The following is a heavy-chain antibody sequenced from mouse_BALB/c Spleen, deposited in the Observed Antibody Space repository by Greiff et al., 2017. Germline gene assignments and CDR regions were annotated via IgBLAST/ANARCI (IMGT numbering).Heavy chain of an antibody. V-gene: IGHV5-4*02. J-gene: IGHJ3*01. Sequence: EVKLMESGGGLVKPGGSLKLSCAASGFTFSDYYMYWVRQTPEKRLEWVATISDGGSYTYYPDSVKGRFTISRDNAKNNLYLQMSSLKSEDTAMYYCARAYGNYEAGFAYWGQGTLVTVSA. CDR2: ISDGGSYT. D-gene: IGHD2-1*01. CDR1: GFTFSDYY. CDR3: ARAYGNYEAGFAY.